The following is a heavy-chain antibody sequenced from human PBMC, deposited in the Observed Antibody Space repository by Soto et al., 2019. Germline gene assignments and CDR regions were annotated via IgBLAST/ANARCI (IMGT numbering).Heavy chain of an antibody. D-gene: IGHD3-10*01. CDR2: ISGSGGST. CDR1: GFTFSSYA. Sequence: GGSLRLSCAASGFTFSSYAMSWVRQAPGKGLEWVSAISGSGGSTYYADSVKGRFTISRDNSKNTLYLQMNSLRAEDPAVYYCAAYYYGSGSYYNYYYYGMDVWGQGTTVTVSS. J-gene: IGHJ6*02. V-gene: IGHV3-23*01. CDR3: AAYYYGSGSYYNYYYYGMDV.